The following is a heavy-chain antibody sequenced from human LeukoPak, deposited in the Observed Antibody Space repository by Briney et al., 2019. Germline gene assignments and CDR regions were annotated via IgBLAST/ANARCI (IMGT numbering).Heavy chain of an antibody. V-gene: IGHV3-48*01. J-gene: IGHJ4*02. CDR1: GFTFSSYG. CDR3: ARESDYYASGTFPLDY. Sequence: GGSLRLSCAASGFTFSSYGMNWVRQAPGKGLEWVSYFSSSSTTIYYADSVKGRFTISRDNAKNSLYLQMDSLRAEDTAVYYCARESDYYASGTFPLDYWGQGTLVTVSS. D-gene: IGHD3-10*01. CDR2: FSSSSTTI.